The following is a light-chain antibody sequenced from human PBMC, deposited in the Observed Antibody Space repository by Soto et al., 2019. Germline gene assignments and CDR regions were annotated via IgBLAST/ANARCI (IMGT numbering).Light chain of an antibody. J-gene: IGLJ3*02. CDR1: SGSIASNY. CDR2: EDN. V-gene: IGLV6-57*01. Sequence: NFMLTQPHSVSESPGKTVIISCTRSSGSIASNYVQWYQQRPGSSPTTVIYEDNQRPSGVPDRFSGSIDRSPTSASLTISGLETEDEADYYCQSYDATNQVFGGGTKVTVL. CDR3: QSYDATNQV.